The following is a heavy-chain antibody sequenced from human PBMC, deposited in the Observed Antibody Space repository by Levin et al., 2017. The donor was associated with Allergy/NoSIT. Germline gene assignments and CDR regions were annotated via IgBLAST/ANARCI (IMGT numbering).Heavy chain of an antibody. CDR2: IKSKTDAETR. J-gene: IGHJ4*02. D-gene: IGHD6-13*01. CDR3: TRDGAGAIAAAAPIIT. V-gene: IGHV3-15*01. CDR1: GFTFSNAW. Sequence: PGGSLRLSCAASGFTFSNAWMNWVRQAPGKGLEWVGRIKSKTDAETRDYAAPVKDRFIISRDDSKNTLYLQMNSLKTEETAVYYGTRDGAGAIAAAAPIITRGQGALVTVSS.